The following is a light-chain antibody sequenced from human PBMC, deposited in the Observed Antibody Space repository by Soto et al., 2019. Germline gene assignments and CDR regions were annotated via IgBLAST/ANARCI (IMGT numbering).Light chain of an antibody. J-gene: IGLJ1*01. CDR2: VGTGGIVG. V-gene: IGLV9-49*01. Sequence: QSVLTQPHSASASLGASVTLTCTLSSGYSNYKVDWYQQRPGKGPRFVMRVGTGGIVGSKGDGIPDRFSVLGSGLNRYLTIKNIQEEDESDYHCGADHGSGSNFVLYVFGTGTKVTVL. CDR3: GADHGSGSNFVLYV. CDR1: SGYSNYK.